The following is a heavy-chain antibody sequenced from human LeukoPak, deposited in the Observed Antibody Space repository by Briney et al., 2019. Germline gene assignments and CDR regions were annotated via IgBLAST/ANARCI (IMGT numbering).Heavy chain of an antibody. J-gene: IGHJ3*02. CDR1: GYTFTSYD. Sequence: GASVKVSCKASGYTFTSYDINWVRQATGQGLEWMGWMNPNSGNTGYAQKFQGRVTMTRNTSISTAYMELSSLRSEDTAVYYCAGPTVPTGDDAFDIWGQGTMVTVSS. CDR2: MNPNSGNT. CDR3: AGPTVPTGDDAFDI. V-gene: IGHV1-8*01. D-gene: IGHD4-17*01.